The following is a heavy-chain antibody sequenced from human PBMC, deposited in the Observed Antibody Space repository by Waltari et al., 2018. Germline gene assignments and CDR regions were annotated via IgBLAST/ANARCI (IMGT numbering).Heavy chain of an antibody. V-gene: IGHV5-51*01. CDR1: GYSFTSYW. CDR3: AADYYDSSGLGSAPNHDAFDI. D-gene: IGHD3-22*01. Sequence: EVQLVQSGAEVKKPGESLKISCKGSGYSFTSYWIGWVRQMPGKGLEWMGIIYPGYSDTTYSPSFQGQVTISADKSISTAYLQWSSLKASDTAMYYCAADYYDSSGLGSAPNHDAFDIWGQGTMVTVSS. CDR2: IYPGYSDT. J-gene: IGHJ3*02.